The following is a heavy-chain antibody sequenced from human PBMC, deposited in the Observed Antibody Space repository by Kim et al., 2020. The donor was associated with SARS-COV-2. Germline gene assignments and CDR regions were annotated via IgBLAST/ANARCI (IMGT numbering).Heavy chain of an antibody. J-gene: IGHJ4*02. D-gene: IGHD4-17*01. V-gene: IGHV4-39*01. CDR3: ARRRTVTTDFDY. Sequence: YYTPSLKSRVTIAVETSKNQYSLRLNSVTHADTAVYYCARRRTVTTDFDYWGQGTLVTVSS.